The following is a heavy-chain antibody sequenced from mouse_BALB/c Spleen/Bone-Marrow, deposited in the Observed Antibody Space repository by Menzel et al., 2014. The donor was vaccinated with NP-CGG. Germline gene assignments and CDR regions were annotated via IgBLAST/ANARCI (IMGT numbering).Heavy chain of an antibody. CDR1: GFNVKDTY. CDR3: ASYVYGYYFDY. V-gene: IGHV14-3*02. CDR2: IDPANGNT. J-gene: IGHJ2*01. D-gene: IGHD2-2*01. Sequence: EVKLMESGAELVKPGASVKLSCTASGFNVKDTYIHWVKRRPEQGLEWIGRIDPANGNTKYDPKFQGKATITADTSSNTAYLQLSSLTSEDTAVYYCASYVYGYYFDYWGQGTTLTVSS.